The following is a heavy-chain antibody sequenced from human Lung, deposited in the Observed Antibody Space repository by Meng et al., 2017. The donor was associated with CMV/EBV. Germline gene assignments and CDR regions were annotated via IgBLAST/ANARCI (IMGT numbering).Heavy chain of an antibody. CDR1: GFTFDDYA. V-gene: IGHV3-9*01. CDR2: ISWDSDRI. CDR3: WGYCSGASCSRVDY. J-gene: IGHJ4*02. D-gene: IGHD2-2*01. Sequence: SXKISXAASGFTFDDYAMHWVRQGPGKGLEWVSGISWDSDRIDYADSVKGRFTISRDNAKNSLSLHMNDLRAEDSALYYCWGYCSGASCSRVDYWGQGXLVTGSS.